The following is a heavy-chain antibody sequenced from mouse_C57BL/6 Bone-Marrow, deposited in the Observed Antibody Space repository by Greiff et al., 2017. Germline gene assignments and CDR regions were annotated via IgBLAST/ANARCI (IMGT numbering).Heavy chain of an antibody. V-gene: IGHV14-4*01. D-gene: IGHD1-1*01. CDR3: TTSFYYYGSSPFAY. J-gene: IGHJ3*01. CDR2: IDPENGDT. Sequence: EVQLQQSGAELVRPGASVKLSCTASGFNIKDDYMHWVKQRPEQGLEWIGWIDPENGDTEHASKFQGKATITADTSSNTAYLQLSSLTSEDTAVYYCTTSFYYYGSSPFAYWGQGTLVTVSA. CDR1: GFNIKDDY.